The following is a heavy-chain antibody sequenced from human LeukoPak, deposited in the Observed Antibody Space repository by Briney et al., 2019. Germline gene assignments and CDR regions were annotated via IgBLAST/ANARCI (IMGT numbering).Heavy chain of an antibody. D-gene: IGHD3-22*01. CDR3: ARGYYDSSGYYPPYYFDY. Sequence: SETLSLTCAVYGGSFSGYYWSWIRQPPGKGLEWIGEINHSGSNNYNPSLKSRVTISVDTSKNQFSLKLSSVTAADTAVYYCARGYYDSSGYYPPYYFDYWGQGTLVTVSS. CDR2: INHSGSN. V-gene: IGHV4-34*01. J-gene: IGHJ4*02. CDR1: GGSFSGYY.